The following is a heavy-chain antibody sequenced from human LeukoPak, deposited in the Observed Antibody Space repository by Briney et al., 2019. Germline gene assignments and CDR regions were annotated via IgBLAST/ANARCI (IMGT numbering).Heavy chain of an antibody. CDR3: VKDSGWFHFDS. J-gene: IGHJ4*02. CDR1: GFTFSDYY. D-gene: IGHD6-19*01. CDR2: ISASSSPI. Sequence: GGSLRLSCTASGFTFSDYYMSWIRQAPGKGLEWVSYISASSSPIYYADSVKGRFTVSRDNAKSSLHLQMNGLRAEDTAMYYCVKDSGWFHFDSWGQGTLVTVSS. V-gene: IGHV3-11*01.